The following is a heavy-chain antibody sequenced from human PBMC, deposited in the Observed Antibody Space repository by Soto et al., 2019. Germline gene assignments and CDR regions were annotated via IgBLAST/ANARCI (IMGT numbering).Heavy chain of an antibody. Sequence: SETLSLTCAVYGGSLSGYYWSWIRQPPGKALEWLGEINHSGSTNSNSSLKSRVTISVDTSKNQFSLKLSSVTAADTAVYYCSSGAAAGRGYYYGMDVWGQGTTVTVSS. J-gene: IGHJ6*02. V-gene: IGHV4-34*01. CDR2: INHSGST. D-gene: IGHD6-13*01. CDR1: GGSLSGYY. CDR3: SSGAAAGRGYYYGMDV.